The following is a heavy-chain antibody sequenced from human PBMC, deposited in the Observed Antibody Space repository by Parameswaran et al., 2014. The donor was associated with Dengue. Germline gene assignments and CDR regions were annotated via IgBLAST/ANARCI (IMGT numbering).Heavy chain of an antibody. J-gene: IGHJ6*02. Sequence: VRQMPGKGLEWVSSISSSSSYIYYADSVKGRFTISRDNAKNSLYLQMNSLRAEDTAVYYCARDLVGSLVRGYYYYGMDIWGQGTTVTVSS. CDR2: ISSSSSYI. CDR3: ARDLVGSLVRGYYYYGMDI. V-gene: IGHV3-21*01. D-gene: IGHD2-2*01.